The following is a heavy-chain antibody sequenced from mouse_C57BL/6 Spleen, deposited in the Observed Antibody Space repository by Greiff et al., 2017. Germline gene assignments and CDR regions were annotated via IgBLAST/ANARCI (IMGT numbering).Heavy chain of an antibody. D-gene: IGHD1-3*01. CDR2: ISSGGSYT. CDR3: TRSPYYNHCDY. CDR1: GFTFSSYG. Sequence: EVMLVESGGDLVKPGGSLKLSCAASGFTFSSYGMSWVRQTPDKRLEWVATISSGGSYTYYPDSVKGRFTISRDNAKNTLYLQMSCLKSEDTAMFYCTRSPYYNHCDYWGQGTTLTVSS. J-gene: IGHJ2*01. V-gene: IGHV5-6*02.